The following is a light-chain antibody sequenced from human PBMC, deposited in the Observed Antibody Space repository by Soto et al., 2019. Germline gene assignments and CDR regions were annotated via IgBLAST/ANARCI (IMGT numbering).Light chain of an antibody. J-gene: IGKJ5*01. V-gene: IGKV3-20*01. CDR3: QQYGSSPIT. CDR1: QTVRNNY. Sequence: EFVLTQSPGTLSLSPGERATLSCRASQTVRNNYLAWYQQQPGQAPRLLIYGASSRATGIPDRLSGSGSGTDFTLTITGLEPEDFAVYYCQQYGSSPITFGQGTRLEIK. CDR2: GAS.